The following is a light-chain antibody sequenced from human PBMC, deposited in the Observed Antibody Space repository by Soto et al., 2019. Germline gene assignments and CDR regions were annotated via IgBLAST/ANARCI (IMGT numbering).Light chain of an antibody. CDR2: DAS. CDR1: QSISSW. J-gene: IGKJ4*01. Sequence: GDRVTITCRASQSISSWLAWYQQKPGKAPKLLIYDASSLESGVPSRFSGSGSGTEFTLTISSLQPDDFATYYCQQYNSYPLTVGGGTKVEIK. CDR3: QQYNSYPLT. V-gene: IGKV1-5*01.